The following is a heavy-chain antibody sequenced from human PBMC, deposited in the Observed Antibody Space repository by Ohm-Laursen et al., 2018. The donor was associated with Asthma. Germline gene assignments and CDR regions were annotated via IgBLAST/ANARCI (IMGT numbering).Heavy chain of an antibody. V-gene: IGHV4-59*07. CDR3: ARVRHYGSAYGTDV. D-gene: IGHD3-10*01. Sequence: SDTLSLTCTVSGGSISSYYWSWIRQPPGKGLEWIGYIYYSGSTNYNPSLKSRVTISVDTSKNQFSLKLSSVTAADTAVYYCARVRHYGSAYGTDVWGQGTTVTVSS. CDR2: IYYSGST. CDR1: GGSISSYY. J-gene: IGHJ6*02.